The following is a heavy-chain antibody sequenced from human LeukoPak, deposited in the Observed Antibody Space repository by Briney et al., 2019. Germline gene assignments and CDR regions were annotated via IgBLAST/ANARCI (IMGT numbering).Heavy chain of an antibody. CDR1: GASFSDYY. Sequence: SETLSLTCGVYGASFSDYYWSWIRQPPGKGLEWIAEINHNGNTNYNPSLKSRVTISVDTSKNQFSLKLSSVTAADTAVYYCARGVVAAPQTFDYWGQGTLVAVSS. J-gene: IGHJ4*02. D-gene: IGHD2-15*01. CDR3: ARGVVAAPQTFDY. CDR2: INHNGNT. V-gene: IGHV4-34*01.